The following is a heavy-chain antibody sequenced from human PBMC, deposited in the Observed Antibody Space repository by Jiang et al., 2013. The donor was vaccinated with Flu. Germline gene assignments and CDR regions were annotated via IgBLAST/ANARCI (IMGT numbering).Heavy chain of an antibody. J-gene: IGHJ2*01. CDR1: GYTFTSYD. V-gene: IGHV1-8*01. CDR3: ARAKWELLNWYFDP. D-gene: IGHD3-10*01. Sequence: GAEVKKPGESLKISCKASGYTFTSYDINWVRQAAGQGLEWMGWMNPNNGNTGYAQKFQGRVTMTRNTSISTAYMELSSLRSEDTAVYYCARAKWELLNWYFDPWGRGTLVTVSS. CDR2: MNPNNGNT.